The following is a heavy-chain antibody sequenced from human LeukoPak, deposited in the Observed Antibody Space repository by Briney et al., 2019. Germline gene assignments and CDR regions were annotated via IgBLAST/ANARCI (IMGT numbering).Heavy chain of an antibody. CDR3: GDLGSRNIGP. V-gene: IGHV3-72*01. J-gene: IGHJ5*02. CDR1: GFTFSDHL. Sequence: GGSLRLSCAASGFTFSDHLMHWVRQAPGKGLEWVGLIENKASSYTTEYAASVRGRFTISRDDSKNSLYLQMNSLKIEDTAVYYCGDLGSRNIGPGGQGTLVTVSS. CDR2: IENKASSYTT. D-gene: IGHD1/OR15-1a*01.